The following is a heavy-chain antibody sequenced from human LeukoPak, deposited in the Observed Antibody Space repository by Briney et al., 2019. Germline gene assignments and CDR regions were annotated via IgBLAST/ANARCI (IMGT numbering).Heavy chain of an antibody. J-gene: IGHJ6*03. V-gene: IGHV3-30*18. Sequence: GGSLRLSCAASGFTFSNAWMSWVRQAPGKGLEWVAVISYDGSNKYYADSVKGRFTISRDNSKNTLYLQMNSLRAEDTAVYYCAKDNGGDKYYYYYYYMDVWGKGTTVTVSS. CDR2: ISYDGSNK. D-gene: IGHD2-21*02. CDR1: GFTFSNAW. CDR3: AKDNGGDKYYYYYYYMDV.